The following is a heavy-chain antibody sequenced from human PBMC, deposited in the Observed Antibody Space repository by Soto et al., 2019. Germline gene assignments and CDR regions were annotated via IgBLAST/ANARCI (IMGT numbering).Heavy chain of an antibody. CDR3: ARRRDGYTGVWFDP. Sequence: SETLSLTCTVSGAPISGFYWSWIRQPPGKGLEWIGHIYYSGSTNYNPSLKSRVTISLDTSKNQFSLNLTSVTAADTAVYYCARRRDGYTGVWFDPWGQGTLVTVSS. J-gene: IGHJ5*02. D-gene: IGHD5-12*01. CDR2: IYYSGST. V-gene: IGHV4-59*01. CDR1: GAPISGFY.